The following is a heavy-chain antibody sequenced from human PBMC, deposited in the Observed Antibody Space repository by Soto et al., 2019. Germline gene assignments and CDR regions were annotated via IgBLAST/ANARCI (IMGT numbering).Heavy chain of an antibody. CDR2: VHSGGNT. CDR1: GFTVSNNY. D-gene: IGHD6-13*01. Sequence: EVQLVESGGGLIQPRGSLRLSCAAAGFTVSNNYMSWVRQAPGKGLEWVSVVHSGGNTYYAESVKGRFTISRDNSRNTLYLQMNSLRAEDTAVYYCARAGYSNSWYTFDYWGQGTLVTVSS. CDR3: ARAGYSNSWYTFDY. J-gene: IGHJ4*02. V-gene: IGHV3-53*01.